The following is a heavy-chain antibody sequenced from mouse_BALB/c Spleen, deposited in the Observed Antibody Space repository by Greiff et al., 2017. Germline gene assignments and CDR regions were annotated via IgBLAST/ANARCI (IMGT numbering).Heavy chain of an antibody. D-gene: IGHD1-1*01. CDR1: GFTFSSYA. Sequence: EVHLVESGGGLVKPGGSLKLSCAASGFTFSSYAMSWVRQSPEKRLEWVAEISSGGSYTYYPDTVTGRFTISRDNAKNTLYLEMSSLRSEDTAMYYCAREGNYGSTPFDYWGQGTTLTVSS. CDR3: AREGNYGSTPFDY. CDR2: ISSGGSYT. J-gene: IGHJ2*01. V-gene: IGHV5-9-4*01.